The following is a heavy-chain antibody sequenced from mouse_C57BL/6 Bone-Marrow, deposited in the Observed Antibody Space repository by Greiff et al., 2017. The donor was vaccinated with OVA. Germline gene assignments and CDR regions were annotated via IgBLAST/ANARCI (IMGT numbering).Heavy chain of an antibody. J-gene: IGHJ3*01. CDR1: GYTFTSYG. V-gene: IGHV1-58*01. CDR2: IYIGNGYT. CDR3: ARSKPAYYSPWAFAY. Sequence: EVQRVESGAELVRPGSSVKMSCKTSGYTFTSYGINWVKQRPGQGLEWIGYIYIGNGYTEYNEKFKGKATLTSDTSSSTAYMQLSSLTSEDSAIYFCARSKPAYYSPWAFAYWGQGTLVTVSA. D-gene: IGHD2-12*01.